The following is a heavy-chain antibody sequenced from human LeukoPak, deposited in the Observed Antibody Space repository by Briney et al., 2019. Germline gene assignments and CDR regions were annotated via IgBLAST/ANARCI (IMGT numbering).Heavy chain of an antibody. J-gene: IGHJ5*02. CDR3: ARGTTYYYGSGKYNWFDP. V-gene: IGHV3-33*01. Sequence: GGSLRLSCAASGFTFSSYGMHWVRQAPGKGLEWVAVIWYDGSNKYYADSVKGRFTISRDNSKNTLYLQMNSLRAEDTAEYYCARGTTYYYGSGKYNWFDPWGQGTLVTVSS. D-gene: IGHD3-10*01. CDR2: IWYDGSNK. CDR1: GFTFSSYG.